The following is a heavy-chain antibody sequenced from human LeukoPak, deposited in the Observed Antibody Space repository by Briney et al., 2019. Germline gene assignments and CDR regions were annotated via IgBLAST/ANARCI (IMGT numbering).Heavy chain of an antibody. CDR2: IYYSGST. D-gene: IGHD3-10*01. Sequence: SETLSLTCTVSGGFISSYYWSWIRQPPGKGLEWIGYIYYSGSTNYNPSLKSRVTISVDTSKNQFSMKLSSVTAADTAVYYCARGTGLLWFGELLVYGMDVWGKGTTVTVSS. CDR1: GGFISSYY. CDR3: ARGTGLLWFGELLVYGMDV. J-gene: IGHJ6*04. V-gene: IGHV4-59*01.